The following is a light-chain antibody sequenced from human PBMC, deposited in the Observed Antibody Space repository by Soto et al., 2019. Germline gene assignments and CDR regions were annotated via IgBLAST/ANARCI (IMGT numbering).Light chain of an antibody. CDR3: QQFNSYSPT. Sequence: DIQMTQSPSTLCASVGDRVTFPCRASQTISSWLAWYQQKPGKAPKILIYDASSLESGVPSRFSGSGSGTEFTLTISSLQPDDFATYYCQQFNSYSPTFGQGTKVDIK. CDR2: DAS. CDR1: QTISSW. V-gene: IGKV1-5*01. J-gene: IGKJ1*01.